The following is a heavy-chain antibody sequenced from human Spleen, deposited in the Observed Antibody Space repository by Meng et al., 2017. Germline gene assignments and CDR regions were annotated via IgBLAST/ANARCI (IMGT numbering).Heavy chain of an antibody. D-gene: IGHD6-13*01. Sequence: QVQLVQSGAGMKKPGASVKVSCKASGYTFTGYWLNWVRRAPGQGLEWMGRIDPKSGDTHYAQRFQGRVTMTGDTSISTAYMELSGLRSDDTAMYYCARDEDISAAGKLFGDYWGQGTLVTVSS. CDR2: IDPKSGDT. J-gene: IGHJ4*02. CDR1: GYTFTGYW. CDR3: ARDEDISAAGKLFGDY. V-gene: IGHV1-2*06.